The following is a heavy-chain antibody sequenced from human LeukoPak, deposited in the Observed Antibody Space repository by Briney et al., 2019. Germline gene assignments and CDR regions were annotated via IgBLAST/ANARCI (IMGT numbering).Heavy chain of an antibody. Sequence: PGGSLRLSCAASGFTFSSYSMNWVRQAPGKGLEWVSSISSSSSYIYYADSVKGRFTISRDNAKNSLYLQMNSLRAEDTAVYYCARVGNYYGSGSYYTLDYWGQGTLVTVSS. CDR3: ARVGNYYGSGSYYTLDY. D-gene: IGHD3-10*01. CDR1: GFTFSSYS. V-gene: IGHV3-21*01. CDR2: ISSSSSYI. J-gene: IGHJ4*02.